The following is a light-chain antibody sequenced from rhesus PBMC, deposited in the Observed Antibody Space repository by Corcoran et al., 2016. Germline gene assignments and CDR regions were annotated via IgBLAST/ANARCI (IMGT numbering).Light chain of an antibody. J-gene: IGKJ1*01. CDR1: QSISSW. V-gene: IGKV1-22*01. Sequence: DIQMTQSPSSLSASVGDTVTITCRASQSISSWLDWYQQKPGKAPKLLIYKASSLQSGVPSRFSGSGSGTDFTLPISSLQPENFAPYYCLHYSSSPTFGQGTKVEIK. CDR2: KAS. CDR3: LHYSSSPT.